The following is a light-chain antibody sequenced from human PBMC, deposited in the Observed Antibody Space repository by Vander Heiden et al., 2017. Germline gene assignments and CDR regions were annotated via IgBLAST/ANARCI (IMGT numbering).Light chain of an antibody. CDR1: QGISSW. J-gene: IGKJ2*01. CDR3: QEYNRPYT. CDR2: KAS. V-gene: IGKV1-5*03. Sequence: DIQMTQSPSTLSASVGDSVTITCRARQGISSWFAWYQQQPGKAPKLLIYKASNLQRGVPSRGSGSGTGTDFTITISRLQADEVATYYWQEYNRPYTFGQGTKLEIK.